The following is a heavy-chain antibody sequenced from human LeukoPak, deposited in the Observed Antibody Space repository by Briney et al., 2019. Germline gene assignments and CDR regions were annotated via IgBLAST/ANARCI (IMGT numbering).Heavy chain of an antibody. CDR1: GGTFSSYA. J-gene: IGHJ4*02. CDR3: ARDADIGYDSRYFDY. V-gene: IGHV1-69*13. D-gene: IGHD5-12*01. CDR2: IIPIFGTA. Sequence: SVKVSCKASGGTFSSYAISWVRQAPGQWLEWMGGIIPIFGTANYAQKFQGRVTITADESTSTAYMELSSLRSEDTAVYYCARDADIGYDSRYFDYWGQGTLVTVSS.